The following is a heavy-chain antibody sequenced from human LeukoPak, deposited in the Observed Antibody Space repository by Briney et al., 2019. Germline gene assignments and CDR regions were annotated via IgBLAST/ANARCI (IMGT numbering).Heavy chain of an antibody. CDR2: INPDSGGT. J-gene: IGHJ4*02. CDR1: GYTFTGYY. V-gene: IGHV1-2*02. CDR3: ARGGQLGYSANYFHY. Sequence: GASVKVSCKASGYTFTGYYIYWVRQAPGQGLERMGWINPDSGGTKYAQNFQGRVTMTGDTSISTVYMELSRLTYDDTAVYYCARGGQLGYSANYFHYWGRGILVTVSS. D-gene: IGHD1-26*01.